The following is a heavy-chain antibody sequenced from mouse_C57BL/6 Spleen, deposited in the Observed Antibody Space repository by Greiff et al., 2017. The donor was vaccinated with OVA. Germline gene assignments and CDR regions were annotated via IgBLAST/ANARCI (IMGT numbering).Heavy chain of an antibody. CDR1: GYTFTSYT. CDR3: ARRTGAYYFDY. Sequence: QVQLQQSGAELARPGASVKMSCKASGYTFTSYTMHWVKQRPGQGLEWIGYINPSSGYTKYNQKFQDKATLTADKSSSTAYLQLSSLTSEDSAVYYCARRTGAYYFDYWGQGTTLTVSS. V-gene: IGHV1-4*01. CDR2: INPSSGYT. J-gene: IGHJ2*01. D-gene: IGHD4-1*01.